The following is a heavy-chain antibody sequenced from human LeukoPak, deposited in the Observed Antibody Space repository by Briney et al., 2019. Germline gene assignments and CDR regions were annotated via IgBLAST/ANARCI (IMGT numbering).Heavy chain of an antibody. CDR2: ISYDGSNK. CDR1: GFTFSSYG. V-gene: IGHV3-30*19. CDR3: ARRIQPYYYDY. D-gene: IGHD5-18*01. J-gene: IGHJ4*02. Sequence: GRSLRLSCAASGFTFSSYGMHWVRQAPGKGLEWVAVISYDGSNKYYADSVKGRFTISRDNSKNTLYLQMNSLRAEDTAVYYCARRIQPYYYDYWGQGTLVTVSS.